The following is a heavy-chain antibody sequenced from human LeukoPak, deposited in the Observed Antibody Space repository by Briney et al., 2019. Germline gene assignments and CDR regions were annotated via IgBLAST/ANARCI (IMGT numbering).Heavy chain of an antibody. CDR1: GFNFEEYA. CDR2: ISWNSSSI. CDR3: AKAGCSNIICYTNY. Sequence: PGGSLRLSCAASGFNFEEYAIHWVRQAPGKGLERVSGISWNSSSIAYADSVKGRFTISRDNAKNSLYLQMNSLRPEDTAFYYCAKAGCSNIICYTNYWGQGTLVTVSS. D-gene: IGHD2-2*02. J-gene: IGHJ4*02. V-gene: IGHV3-9*01.